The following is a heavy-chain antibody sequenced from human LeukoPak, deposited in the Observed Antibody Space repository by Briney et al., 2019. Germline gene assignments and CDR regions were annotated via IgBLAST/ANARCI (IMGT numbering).Heavy chain of an antibody. V-gene: IGHV5-51*01. D-gene: IGHD6-13*01. Sequence: GESLKISCKGSGYSFTSYWIGWVRQMPGKGLEWMGIIYPGDSDTRYSPSFQGQVTISADKSISTAYLQWSSLKASDTAMYYCARQIGSQLVSEWFDPWGQGTLVTVSS. CDR1: GYSFTSYW. J-gene: IGHJ5*02. CDR2: IYPGDSDT. CDR3: ARQIGSQLVSEWFDP.